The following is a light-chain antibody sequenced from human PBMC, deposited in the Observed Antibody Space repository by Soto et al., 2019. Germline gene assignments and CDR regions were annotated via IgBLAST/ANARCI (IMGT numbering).Light chain of an antibody. J-gene: IGKJ1*01. CDR2: DVS. V-gene: IGKV1-5*01. Sequence: IHRPQSPSSVSASVVDRVTMTSLASQSVSNWLAWYQQKPGKAPKLLIYDVSSLESGVPSRFSGIGSGTEVILNISSLQTDDFATYDCQQYDSYSWTFDQGTKVDIK. CDR1: QSVSNW. CDR3: QQYDSYSWT.